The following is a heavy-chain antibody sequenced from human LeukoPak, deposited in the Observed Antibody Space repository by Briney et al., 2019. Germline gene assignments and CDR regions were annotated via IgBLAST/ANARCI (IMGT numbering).Heavy chain of an antibody. CDR2: IYHSGST. CDR3: ARDRDGGYVDAFDI. V-gene: IGHV4-4*02. Sequence: SETLSLTCAVSGGSISSSNWWSWVRQPPGKGLEWIGEIYHSGSTNYNPSLKSRVTISVDKSKNQFSLKLSSVAAADTAVYYCARDRDGGYVDAFDIWGQGTMVTVSS. D-gene: IGHD1-26*01. CDR1: GGSISSSNW. J-gene: IGHJ3*02.